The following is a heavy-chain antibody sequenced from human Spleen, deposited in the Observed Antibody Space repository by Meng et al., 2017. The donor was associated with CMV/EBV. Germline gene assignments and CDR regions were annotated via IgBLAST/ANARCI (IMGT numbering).Heavy chain of an antibody. CDR3: GSREGGY. D-gene: IGHD3-16*01. CDR1: GFNFSPYS. V-gene: IGHV3-21*01. Sequence: GESLKISCVASGFNFSPYSMNWVRQAPGKGLEWVSSISSSSSYIHYADSVKGRFTISRDNAKNPLYLEMNSLRVEDTAVYYCGSREGGYWGQGTLVTVSS. J-gene: IGHJ4*02. CDR2: ISSSSSYI.